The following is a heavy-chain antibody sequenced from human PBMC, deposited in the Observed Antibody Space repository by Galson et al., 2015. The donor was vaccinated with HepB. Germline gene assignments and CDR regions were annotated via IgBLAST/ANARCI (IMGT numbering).Heavy chain of an antibody. D-gene: IGHD4-17*01. Sequence: SVKVSCKASGYTFTNYGINWVRQAPGQGLEWMGWISGYSGNRQYAQKFQGRVTMTTDTSTNTVYLELRSLRSDDTAVYYCARDTAYGDSSLCYWGQGTLVTVSS. V-gene: IGHV1-18*01. CDR1: GYTFTNYG. CDR3: ARDTAYGDSSLCY. CDR2: ISGYSGNR. J-gene: IGHJ4*02.